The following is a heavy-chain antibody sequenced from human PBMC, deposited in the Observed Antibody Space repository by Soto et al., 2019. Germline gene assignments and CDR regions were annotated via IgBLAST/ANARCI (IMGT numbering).Heavy chain of an antibody. V-gene: IGHV1-2*02. Sequence: QVQLVQSGAEVKKPGASVKVSCKASGYTFTGYYMHWVRQAPVQGREWMGWINPNSGGTNYAQKFQGRVTMTRDTSISSASLELSRLRSDDTALDYCARALVVVPAPRLAVAGYWGQGNLVTVSS. CDR3: ARALVVVPAPRLAVAGY. J-gene: IGHJ4*02. D-gene: IGHD2-2*01. CDR1: GYTFTGYY. CDR2: INPNSGGT.